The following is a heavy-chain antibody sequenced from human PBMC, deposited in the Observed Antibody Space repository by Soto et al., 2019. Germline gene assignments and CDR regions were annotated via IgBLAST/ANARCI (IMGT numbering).Heavy chain of an antibody. D-gene: IGHD4-17*01. CDR2: MNPGSGDT. CDR1: GYSFTNND. CDR3: ARDTDLTLVTTLDY. V-gene: IGHV1-8*01. Sequence: ASVKVSCKASGYSFTNNDVSWVRQATGQGLEWMGWMNPGSGDTGYAQKFQGRVTMTRDISIATAYMELSSLRSDDTAVYYRARDTDLTLVTTLDYWGQGTPVTVSS. J-gene: IGHJ4*02.